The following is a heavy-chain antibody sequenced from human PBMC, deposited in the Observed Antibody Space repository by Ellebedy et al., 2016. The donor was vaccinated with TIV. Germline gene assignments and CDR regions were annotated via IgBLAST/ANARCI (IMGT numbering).Heavy chain of an antibody. V-gene: IGHV4-30-2*01. CDR1: GASIGSGGHA. CDR2: FYPGGTT. J-gene: IGHJ4*01. D-gene: IGHD1-14*01. CDR3: ARRGDTTEEPFDL. Sequence: SETLSLXXAVSGASIGSGGHAWSWIRQPPGPGLTWIGYFYPGGTTYYNPSFKSRVSISVDRSKNQFSLKLTSVTAADTAVYYCARRGDTTEEPFDLWGHGIPVTVSS.